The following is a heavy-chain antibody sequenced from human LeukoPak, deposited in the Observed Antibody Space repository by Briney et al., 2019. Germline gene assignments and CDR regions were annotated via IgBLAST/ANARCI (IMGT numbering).Heavy chain of an antibody. J-gene: IGHJ4*02. CDR3: ARDSKEAAATFYASDY. CDR2: ISYDGSNK. CDR1: GFIFNSYA. D-gene: IGHD2-15*01. Sequence: PGGSLRLSCAASGFIFNSYAMHWVRQAPGKGLEWVAVISYDGSNKYYADSVKGRFTISRDNSKNTLYLQMNSLRAEDTAVYYCARDSKEAAATFYASDYWGQGTLVTVSS. V-gene: IGHV3-30*04.